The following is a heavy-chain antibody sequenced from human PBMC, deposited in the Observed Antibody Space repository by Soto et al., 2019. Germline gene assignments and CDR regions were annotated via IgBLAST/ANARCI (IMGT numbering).Heavy chain of an antibody. CDR1: GYTFTNYG. Sequence: QVQMVQSGAEVKKPGASVKVSCKASGYTFTNYGISWVRQAPGQGLEWVGWISTYTGNTDYAQKLQGRLTMTTDTSTTTAYIELRSLRSDDTAVYYCARSSYGSGAPAQYGMDVWGQGTTVTVSS. V-gene: IGHV1-18*01. CDR2: ISTYTGNT. CDR3: ARSSYGSGAPAQYGMDV. D-gene: IGHD3-10*01. J-gene: IGHJ6*01.